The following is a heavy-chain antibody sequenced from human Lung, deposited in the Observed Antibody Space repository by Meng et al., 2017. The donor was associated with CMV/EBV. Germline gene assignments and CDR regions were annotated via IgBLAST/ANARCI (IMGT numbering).Heavy chain of an antibody. D-gene: IGHD3-3*01. CDR1: GFTFSSFW. CDR3: ARDIGGVSGY. V-gene: IGHV3-74*01. Sequence: ESXKISCAASGFTFSSFWVHWVCQVPGKGLVWVSRINEDGTTTNYADSVKGRFTISRDNARNTVYLQMNSLKVEDTAVYYCARDIGGVSGYWGQGTLVTVSS. CDR2: INEDGTTT. J-gene: IGHJ4*02.